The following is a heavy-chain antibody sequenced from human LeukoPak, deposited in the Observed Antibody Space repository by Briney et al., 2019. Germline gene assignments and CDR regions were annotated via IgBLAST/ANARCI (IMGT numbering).Heavy chain of an antibody. D-gene: IGHD5-24*01. V-gene: IGHV1-2*06. CDR1: GYTFTGYY. Sequence: ASVKVSCKASGYTFTGYYMHWVRQAPGQGLEWMGRINPNSGDTNYAQKFQGRVTMARGTSISTAYMELSRLRSDDTAVYYCTRRENDYWGQGTLVTVSS. CDR3: TRRENDY. CDR2: INPNSGDT. J-gene: IGHJ4*02.